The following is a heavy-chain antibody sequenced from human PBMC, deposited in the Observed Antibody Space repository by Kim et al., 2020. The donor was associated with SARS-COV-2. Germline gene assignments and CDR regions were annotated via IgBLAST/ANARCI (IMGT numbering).Heavy chain of an antibody. CDR3: ASKNFYDSSGYY. Sequence: NYAQKFQGRGTITADESTSTAYMELSSLRSEDTAVYYCASKNFYDSSGYYWGQGTLVTVSS. V-gene: IGHV1-69*01. D-gene: IGHD3-22*01. J-gene: IGHJ4*02.